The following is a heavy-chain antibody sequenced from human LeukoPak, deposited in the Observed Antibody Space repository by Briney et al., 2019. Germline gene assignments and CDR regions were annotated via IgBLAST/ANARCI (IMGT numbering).Heavy chain of an antibody. CDR3: TREGCGATSCYTNDY. V-gene: IGHV3-73*01. D-gene: IGHD2-2*02. Sequence: PGGSLRLSCAASGFTLSGPPIHWVRQASGKGLEWVGRVRSKGNSYEAAYAASVKGRFTISRDDSENMTYLQMNSLKTEDTAIYYCTREGCGATSCYTNDYWGQGTLVTVSS. CDR1: GFTLSGPP. CDR2: VRSKGNSYEA. J-gene: IGHJ4*02.